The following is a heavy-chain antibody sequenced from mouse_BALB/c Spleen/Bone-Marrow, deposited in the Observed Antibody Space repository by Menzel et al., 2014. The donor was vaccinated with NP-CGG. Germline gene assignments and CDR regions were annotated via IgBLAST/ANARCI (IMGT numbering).Heavy chain of an antibody. J-gene: IGHJ4*01. CDR2: INPSNGRT. V-gene: IGHV1S81*02. Sequence: QVQLQQPGAELVKPGASVKLSCRASGYTFTSYWMHWVKQRPGQGLEWIGEINPSNGRTNYNEKFKSMATLTVDKSSSTAYMQHSRLTSEDSAVFYCARIIYGSSYIIYFWGQGTSVTVSS. D-gene: IGHD1-1*01. CDR3: ARIIYGSSYIIYF. CDR1: GYTFTSYW.